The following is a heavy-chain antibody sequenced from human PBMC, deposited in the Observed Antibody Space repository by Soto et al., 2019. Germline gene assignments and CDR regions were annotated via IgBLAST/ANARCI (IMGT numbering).Heavy chain of an antibody. Sequence: GSLRLSCAASGFTFSSYAMSWVRQAPGKGLEWVSAISGSGGSTYYADSVKGRFTISRDNSKNTLYLQMNSLRAEDTAVYYCAAGYDSSGYYYARGYYYGMDVWGQGTTVTVSS. CDR2: ISGSGGST. J-gene: IGHJ6*02. V-gene: IGHV3-23*01. CDR1: GFTFSSYA. D-gene: IGHD3-22*01. CDR3: AAGYDSSGYYYARGYYYGMDV.